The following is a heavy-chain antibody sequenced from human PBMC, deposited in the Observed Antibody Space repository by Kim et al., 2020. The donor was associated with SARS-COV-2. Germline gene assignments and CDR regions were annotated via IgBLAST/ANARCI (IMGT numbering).Heavy chain of an antibody. CDR2: IFYSGST. J-gene: IGHJ5*02. V-gene: IGHV4-59*08. CDR3: ARFGEQGNWFDP. D-gene: IGHD3-10*01. CDR1: GGSISSYY. Sequence: SEILSLTCTVSGGSISSYYWSWIRQPPGKGLEWIGYIFYSGSTNYNPSLKSRVTISVDTSKNQFSLKLSSATAADTAVYYCARFGEQGNWFDPWGQGTLV.